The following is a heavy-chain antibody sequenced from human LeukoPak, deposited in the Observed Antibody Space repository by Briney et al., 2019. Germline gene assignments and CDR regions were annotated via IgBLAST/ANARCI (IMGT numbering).Heavy chain of an antibody. CDR2: INHSGST. Sequence: SETLSLTCAVYGGSFSGYYWSWIRQPPGKGLEWIGEINHSGSTNYNPSLKSRVTISVDTSKNQFSLKLSSVTAADTAVYYCASIRAGVVPAAIRNPDNWFDPWGRGTLVTVSS. D-gene: IGHD2-2*02. V-gene: IGHV4-34*01. CDR1: GGSFSGYY. CDR3: ASIRAGVVPAAIRNPDNWFDP. J-gene: IGHJ5*02.